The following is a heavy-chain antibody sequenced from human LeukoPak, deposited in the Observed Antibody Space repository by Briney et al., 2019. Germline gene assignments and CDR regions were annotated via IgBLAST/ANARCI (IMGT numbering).Heavy chain of an antibody. V-gene: IGHV3-9*01. D-gene: IGHD3-16*01. J-gene: IGHJ4*02. CDR1: GFTFDDYA. CDR3: AKDMGTGGRYYFDY. Sequence: GRSLRLSCAASGFTFDDYAMHWVRQAPGKGLEWVSGISWNSGSIGYADSVKGRFTISRDNAKNSLYLQMNSLRAEDTALYYCAKDMGTGGRYYFDYWGQETLVTVSS. CDR2: ISWNSGSI.